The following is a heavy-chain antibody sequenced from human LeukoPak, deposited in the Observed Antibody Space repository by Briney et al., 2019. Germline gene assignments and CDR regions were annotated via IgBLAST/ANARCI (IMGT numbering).Heavy chain of an antibody. CDR1: GFTFRNYG. V-gene: IGHV3-15*01. J-gene: IGHJ4*02. CDR3: TSEDQGGFDY. D-gene: IGHD1-26*01. Sequence: GGSLRLSCAASGFTFRNYGMSWVRQAPGKGLEWVGRIKSKTDGGTTDYAAPVKGRFTVSRDDLKNTLYLQMNSLKTEDTGVYYCTSEDQGGFDYWGQGTLVTVSS. CDR2: IKSKTDGGTT.